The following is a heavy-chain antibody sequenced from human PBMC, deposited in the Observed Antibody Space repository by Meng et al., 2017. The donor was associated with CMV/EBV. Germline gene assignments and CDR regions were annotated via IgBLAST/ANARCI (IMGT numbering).Heavy chain of an antibody. CDR1: VGSIGICF. Sequence: QPLVREVGPGWVTPSETVHPICTVSVGSIGICFWCWIRQTAWKGLEWIERLYTSGSTNCNPSLKSRVTMSVDTSKNQFSLTLSSVTAADTAVYYCARDLMNCSSTSCANWFDPWGQGTLVTVSS. D-gene: IGHD2-2*01. V-gene: IGHV4-4*07. CDR3: ARDLMNCSSTSCANWFDP. CDR2: LYTSGST. J-gene: IGHJ5*02.